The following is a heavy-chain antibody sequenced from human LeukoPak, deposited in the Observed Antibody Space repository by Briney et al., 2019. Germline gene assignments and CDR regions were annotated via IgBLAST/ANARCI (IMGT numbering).Heavy chain of an antibody. J-gene: IGHJ6*03. CDR1: GYTFTGYY. CDR3: ARGGNYYYYMDV. V-gene: IGHV1-8*02. CDR2: MNPNSGNT. Sequence: ASVKVSCKASGYTFTGYYMHWVRQAPGQGLEWMRWMNPNSGNTGYAQKFQGRVTMTRNTSISTAYMELSSLRSEDTAVYYCARGGNYYYYMDVWGKGTTVTVSS.